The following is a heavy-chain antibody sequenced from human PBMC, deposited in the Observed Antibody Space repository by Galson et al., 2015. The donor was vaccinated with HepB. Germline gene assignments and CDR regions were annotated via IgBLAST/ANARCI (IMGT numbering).Heavy chain of an antibody. J-gene: IGHJ5*02. V-gene: IGHV4-34*01. CDR1: GGSFSGYY. CDR2: INHSGST. D-gene: IGHD3-3*01. Sequence: ETLSLTCAVYGGSFSGYYWSWIRQPPGKGLEWIGEINHSGSTNYNPSLKSRVTISVDTSKNQFSLKLSSVTAADTAVYYCARGDFITIFGVVTKRPFDPWGQGTLVTVSS. CDR3: ARGDFITIFGVVTKRPFDP.